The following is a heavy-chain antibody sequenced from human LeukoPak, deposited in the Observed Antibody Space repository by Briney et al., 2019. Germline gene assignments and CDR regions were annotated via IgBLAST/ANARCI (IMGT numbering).Heavy chain of an antibody. CDR2: IYYSGST. V-gene: IGHV4-39*01. J-gene: IGHJ3*01. D-gene: IGHD3-22*01. CDR3: AKAGVRYFDSSGLYAFDF. Sequence: PSETLSLTCAVSGGSISSTSYYWAWPRQPPGTGLEWIGTIYYSGSTYHNPSLKSRVTMSVDTSRNQFSLKLSSVDAADTAVYYCAKAGVRYFDSSGLYAFDFWGQGTTVTVSS. CDR1: GGSISSTSYY.